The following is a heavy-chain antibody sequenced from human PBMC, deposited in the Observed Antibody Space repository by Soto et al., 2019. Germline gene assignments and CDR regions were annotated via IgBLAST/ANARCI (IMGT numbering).Heavy chain of an antibody. V-gene: IGHV1-18*01. J-gene: IGHJ4*02. CDR3: ARSGEHPLDY. CDR2: STHTGNT. Sequence: ASVKVSCKTSGYAFPHYVINWVRQAPGHGLEWMGFSTHTGNTNYAQNFQGRVVLTTDTSTSTAYMEVTSLTSDDTAVYYCARSGEHPLDYWGQGTPVTVSS. CDR1: GYAFPHYV. D-gene: IGHD1-26*01.